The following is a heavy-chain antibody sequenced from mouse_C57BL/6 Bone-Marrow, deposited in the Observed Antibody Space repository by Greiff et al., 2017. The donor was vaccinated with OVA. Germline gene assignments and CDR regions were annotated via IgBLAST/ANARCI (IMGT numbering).Heavy chain of an antibody. Sequence: QVQLQQPGAELVRPGSSVKLSCKASGYTFTSYWMHWVKQRPIQGLEWIGNIDPSDSETHYNQKFKDKATLTVDKSSSTAYMQLSSLTSEDSAVYYCARAATVVAGTNYAMDYWGQGTSVTVSS. CDR3: ARAATVVAGTNYAMDY. J-gene: IGHJ4*01. CDR2: IDPSDSET. V-gene: IGHV1-52*01. CDR1: GYTFTSYW. D-gene: IGHD1-1*01.